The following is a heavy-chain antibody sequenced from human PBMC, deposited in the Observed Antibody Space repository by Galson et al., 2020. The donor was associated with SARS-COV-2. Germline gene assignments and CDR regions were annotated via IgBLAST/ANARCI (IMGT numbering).Heavy chain of an antibody. CDR3: AREVYSYGFFY. Sequence: GESLKISCAASGFPFSSYSMHWVRQPPGKGLEWVSSISSSSSYIYYADSVKGRFTISRDNAKNSLYLQMHSLRAEDSAVYYCAREVYSYGFFYWGQGTLVIVSS. CDR1: GFPFSSYS. J-gene: IGHJ4*02. CDR2: ISSSSSYI. D-gene: IGHD5-18*01. V-gene: IGHV3-21*01.